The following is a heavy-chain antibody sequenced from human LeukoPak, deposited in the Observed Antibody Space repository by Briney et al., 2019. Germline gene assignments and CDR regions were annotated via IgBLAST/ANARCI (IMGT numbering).Heavy chain of an antibody. CDR3: ARETSGSH. Sequence: GRSLRLSCAALGFSVSTYAMTWVREAPGKGLEWVSTITNSGGSTYYADSVKGRFTISRDNSKNSLYLQMNSLRAEDTAVYYCARETSGSHWGQGTLVTVSS. V-gene: IGHV3-23*01. D-gene: IGHD1-26*01. CDR1: GFSVSTYA. J-gene: IGHJ4*02. CDR2: ITNSGGST.